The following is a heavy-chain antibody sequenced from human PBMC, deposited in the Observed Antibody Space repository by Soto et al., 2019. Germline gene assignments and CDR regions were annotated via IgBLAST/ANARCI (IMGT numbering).Heavy chain of an antibody. CDR2: IKQDGSEK. D-gene: IGHD5-12*01. Sequence: EVQLVESGGGLVQPGGSLRLSCAASGFTFSAYWMSWVRQAPGKGLEWVANIKQDGSEKYYVDSVKGRFTISRDNAKHSLYLRMNSLGAEDTAVYYCARGGSCYDLSFGYWGQGTLVTVSS. CDR3: ARGGSCYDLSFGY. J-gene: IGHJ4*02. CDR1: GFTFSAYW. V-gene: IGHV3-7*01.